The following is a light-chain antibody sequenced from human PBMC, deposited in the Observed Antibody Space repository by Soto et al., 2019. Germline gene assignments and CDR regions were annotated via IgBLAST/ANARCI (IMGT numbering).Light chain of an antibody. J-gene: IGLJ1*01. Sequence: QSALTQPASVSGSPGQSITISCTGTSSDVGGYNDVSWYQQHPGKVPKLMMFDVNNRPSGVSNRFSGSKSGNTASLTISGLRAEDEAAYFCCSYSTGSVYVFGTGTKLTVL. CDR1: SSDVGGYND. CDR3: CSYSTGSVYV. CDR2: DVN. V-gene: IGLV2-14*01.